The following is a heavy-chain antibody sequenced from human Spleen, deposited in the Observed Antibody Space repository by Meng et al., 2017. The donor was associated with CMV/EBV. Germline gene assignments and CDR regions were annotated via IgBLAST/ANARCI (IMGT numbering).Heavy chain of an antibody. V-gene: IGHV1-46*01. CDR2: INPSGGSP. D-gene: IGHD5-18*01. CDR3: ARRHSYGSHHFDY. CDR1: GFTFSSYG. J-gene: IGHJ4*02. Sequence: GESLKISCAASGFTFSSYGIHWVRQAPGQGLEWMGVINPSGGSPTYARDFQGRVSMTKDTSTTTVYMELSSLRSEDTAVYYCARRHSYGSHHFDYWGQGTLVTVSS.